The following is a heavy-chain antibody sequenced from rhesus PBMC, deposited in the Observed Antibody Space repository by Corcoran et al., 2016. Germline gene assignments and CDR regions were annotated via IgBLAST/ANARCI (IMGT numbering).Heavy chain of an antibody. V-gene: IGHV4S10*01. J-gene: IGHJ4*01. D-gene: IGHD2-15*01. CDR1: GGSISDSSR. CDR3: AREVVVLTVTLGDFDY. Sequence: QVQLQESGPGVVKPSETLSLTCAVSGGSISDSSRCSWIRQPTGKGVEWIGYIYANSTSPKYNPPLKSPVTISKDTSKNQFSLKLSSVTAADTAVYYCAREVVVLTVTLGDFDYWGQGVLVTVSS. CDR2: IYANSTSP.